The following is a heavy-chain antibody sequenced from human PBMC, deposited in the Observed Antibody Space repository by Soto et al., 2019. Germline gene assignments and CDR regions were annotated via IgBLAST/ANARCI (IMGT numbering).Heavy chain of an antibody. CDR2: IYWNDDK. CDR1: VFSLSTSGVG. Sequence: QITLKESGPTLVKPTQTLTLTCTFSVFSLSTSGVGVGWIRRSPGKALEGLALIYWNDDKRYSPSLKSRLTITKDTSKNQLVLKLNNMDADDTATYYCARLIAAAGTSNWYFDLWGCGTLVTVSS. D-gene: IGHD6-13*01. J-gene: IGHJ2*01. CDR3: ARLIAAAGTSNWYFDL. V-gene: IGHV2-5*01.